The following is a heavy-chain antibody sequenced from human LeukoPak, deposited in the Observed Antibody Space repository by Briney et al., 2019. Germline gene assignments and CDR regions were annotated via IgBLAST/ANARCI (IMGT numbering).Heavy chain of an antibody. CDR3: ARQGVLSDAFDI. D-gene: IGHD2-8*01. CDR2: INPSGGSA. J-gene: IGHJ3*02. Sequence: ASVKVSCKASGYTFTSYYMHWVRQAPGQGLEWMGIINPSGGSASYAQKFQGRVTMTRDMSTSTVYMELSSLRSEDTAVYYCARQGVLSDAFDIWGQGTMVTVSS. CDR1: GYTFTSYY. V-gene: IGHV1-46*01.